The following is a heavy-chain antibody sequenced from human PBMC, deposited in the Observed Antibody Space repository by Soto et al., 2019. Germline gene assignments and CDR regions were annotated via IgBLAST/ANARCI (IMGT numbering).Heavy chain of an antibody. CDR2: MNPQSGNT. CDR3: ARGTRVIGL. CDR1: GYTFTTND. V-gene: IGHV1-8*01. J-gene: IGHJ3*01. Sequence: QVQLLQSGAEVREPGASVKVSCRASGYTFTTNDLNWVRQATRQGLEWMGWMNPQSGNTGYAQKFQGRVTMTRDISISTGYMELRGLTYEDTAVYYCARGTRVIGLWAQGTKVTVSS.